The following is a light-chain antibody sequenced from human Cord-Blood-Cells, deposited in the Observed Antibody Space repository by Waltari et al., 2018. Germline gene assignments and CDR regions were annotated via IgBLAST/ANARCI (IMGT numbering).Light chain of an antibody. J-gene: IGLJ3*02. CDR1: NIGSKS. CDR3: QVWDSSSDLWV. CDR2: DDS. Sequence: SYVLTQPPSVSVAPGQTARITCGGNNIGSKSVHWYQQKPGQAPVLGVYDDSDRPSGIPGRFSGPNSGDPETLTMSRVEAGDEADYYCQVWDSSSDLWVFGGGTKLTVL. V-gene: IGLV3-21*02.